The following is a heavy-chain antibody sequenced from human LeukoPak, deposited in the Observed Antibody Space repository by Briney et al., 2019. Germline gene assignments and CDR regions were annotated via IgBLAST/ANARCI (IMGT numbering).Heavy chain of an antibody. Sequence: ASVKVSCKASGYIFTNYAMHWVRQAPGQRLEWMGWINAGNGNTKNSQKFQGRVTITRDTSASTVYMELSSLRSEDTAVYYCARGEAQWLLTDYWGQGTLVTVSS. V-gene: IGHV1-3*01. CDR1: GYIFTNYA. CDR2: INAGNGNT. D-gene: IGHD6-19*01. J-gene: IGHJ4*02. CDR3: ARGEAQWLLTDY.